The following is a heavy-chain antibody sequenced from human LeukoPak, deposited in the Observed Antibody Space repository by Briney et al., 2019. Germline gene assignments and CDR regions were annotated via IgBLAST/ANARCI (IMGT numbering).Heavy chain of an antibody. V-gene: IGHV1-24*01. D-gene: IGHD6-19*01. CDR3: AAEPTPGIAVAGYFQH. Sequence: ASVKVSCKVSGYTLTELSMHWARQAPGKGLEWMGGFDPEDGETIYAQKFQGRVTMTEDTSTDTAYMELSSLRSEDTAVYYCAAEPTPGIAVAGYFQHWGQGTLVTVSS. J-gene: IGHJ1*01. CDR1: GYTLTELS. CDR2: FDPEDGET.